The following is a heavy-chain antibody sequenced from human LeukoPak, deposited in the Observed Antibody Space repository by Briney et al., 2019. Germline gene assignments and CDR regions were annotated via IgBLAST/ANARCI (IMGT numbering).Heavy chain of an antibody. CDR2: INPNSGGT. CDR1: GYTFTGYY. J-gene: IGHJ4*02. V-gene: IGHV1-2*02. D-gene: IGHD3-9*01. Sequence: ASVKVSCKASGYTFTGYYMHWVRQAPGQGLEWMGWINPNSGGTNYAQKFQGRVTMTRDTSISTAYMELSRLRSDDTAVYYCARVHSSKSRYFDWSPTYYFDYWGQGTLVTVSS. CDR3: ARVHSSKSRYFDWSPTYYFDY.